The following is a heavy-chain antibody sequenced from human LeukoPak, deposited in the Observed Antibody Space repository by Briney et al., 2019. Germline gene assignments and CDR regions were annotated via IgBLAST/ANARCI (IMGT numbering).Heavy chain of an antibody. D-gene: IGHD1-1*01. Sequence: GGSLRLSCAASGFTFSSYAMSWVRQTPGKGLEWVANIKEDGTEKNLVDSVKGRFTISRDNTKNLLFLEMNNLRGDDTAIYYCVRESRPGGAMGLYHNLDYWGQGTLVAVSS. V-gene: IGHV3-7*01. CDR3: VRESRPGGAMGLYHNLDY. J-gene: IGHJ4*02. CDR2: IKEDGTEK. CDR1: GFTFSSYA.